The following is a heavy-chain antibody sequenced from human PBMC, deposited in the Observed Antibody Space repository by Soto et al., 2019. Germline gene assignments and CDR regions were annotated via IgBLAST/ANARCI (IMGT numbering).Heavy chain of an antibody. Sequence: GASVKVSCKASGYTFTSYGISWVRQAPGQGLEWMGWISAYNGNTNYAQKLQGRVTMTTDTSTSTAYMELRSLRSNDTAVYYGARTEGLLWFGVLGFWLDSWGQGTLVTGSS. CDR2: ISAYNGNT. D-gene: IGHD3-10*01. CDR1: GYTFTSYG. V-gene: IGHV1-18*01. CDR3: ARTEGLLWFGVLGFWLDS. J-gene: IGHJ5*01.